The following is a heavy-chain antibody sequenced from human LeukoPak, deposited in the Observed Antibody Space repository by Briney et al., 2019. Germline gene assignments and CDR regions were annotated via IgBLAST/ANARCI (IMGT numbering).Heavy chain of an antibody. J-gene: IGHJ3*02. CDR2: FDPEEGET. V-gene: IGHV1-24*01. Sequence: GASVKVSCKASGYTFTSYGISWVRQAPGKGLEWMGTFDPEEGETIYAQKFQGRVTVTEDTSTDTAYMELSSLRSEDTAVYYCATDLVTMIAGGAFDIWGQGTMVTVSS. D-gene: IGHD3-22*01. CDR3: ATDLVTMIAGGAFDI. CDR1: GYTFTSYG.